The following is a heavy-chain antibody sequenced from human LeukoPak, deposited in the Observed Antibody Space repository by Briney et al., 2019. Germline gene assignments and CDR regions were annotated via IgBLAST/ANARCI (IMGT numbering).Heavy chain of an antibody. CDR3: AKGRGPPAYTFDI. V-gene: IGHV3-23*01. Sequence: GGSLRLSCAASGFTFGSSAMSWVRQVPGKGLEWVSGISASGGSTSYADSVRGRFTISRDNSKNTLYLQMNSLRVEDTAIYYCAKGRGPPAYTFDIWGQGTMVTVSS. J-gene: IGHJ3*02. CDR2: ISASGGST. CDR1: GFTFGSSA. D-gene: IGHD3-10*01.